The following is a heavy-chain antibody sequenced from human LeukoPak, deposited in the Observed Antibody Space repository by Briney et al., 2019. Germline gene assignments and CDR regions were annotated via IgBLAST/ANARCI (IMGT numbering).Heavy chain of an antibody. Sequence: GGSLRLSCAASGFTFSSYAMSWVRQAPGKGLEWVSAISGSGGSTYYADSVKGRFTISRDSSKNTLYLQMNSLRAEDTAVYYCANIVVVVAATPPVDYWGQGTLVTVSS. V-gene: IGHV3-23*01. J-gene: IGHJ4*02. D-gene: IGHD2-15*01. CDR3: ANIVVVVAATPPVDY. CDR2: ISGSGGST. CDR1: GFTFSSYA.